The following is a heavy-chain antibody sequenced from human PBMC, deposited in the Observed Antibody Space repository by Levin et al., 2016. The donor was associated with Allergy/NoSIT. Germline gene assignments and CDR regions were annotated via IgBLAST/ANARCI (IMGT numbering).Heavy chain of an antibody. CDR3: AHRGGTYFVSSGYWSFDY. Sequence: SGPTLVKPTQTLTLTCTFSGFSLSTRSVAVAWIRQPPGKTLEWLALIYWDDDKRYNPSLKNRLTITKDSSKNQVVLTLTNVDPVDTATYYCAHRGGTYFVSSGYWSFDYWGQGVLATVSS. V-gene: IGHV2-5*02. J-gene: IGHJ4*02. CDR1: GFSLSTRSVA. CDR2: IYWDDDK. D-gene: IGHD3-22*01.